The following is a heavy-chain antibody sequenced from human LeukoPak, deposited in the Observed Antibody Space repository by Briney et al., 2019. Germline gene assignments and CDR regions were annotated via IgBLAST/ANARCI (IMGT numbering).Heavy chain of an antibody. Sequence: ASVKVSCKASGYTFSNYGINWVRQVPGHGLEWMGWISAFHGNTNYAQKFQGRVTMTTDTSTSTAFMELRSLRSDDTAVYYCARDGHLGYCTNGVCCYVNYWGQGTLVTVSS. J-gene: IGHJ4*02. V-gene: IGHV1-18*01. CDR3: ARDGHLGYCTNGVCCYVNY. D-gene: IGHD2-8*01. CDR1: GYTFSNYG. CDR2: ISAFHGNT.